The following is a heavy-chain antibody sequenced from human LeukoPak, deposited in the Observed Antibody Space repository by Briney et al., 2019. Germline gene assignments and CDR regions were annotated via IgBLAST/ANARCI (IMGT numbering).Heavy chain of an antibody. CDR3: AKDHSYEYYFDY. D-gene: IGHD5-12*01. J-gene: IGHJ4*02. CDR1: GFTFSSYA. V-gene: IGHV3-23*01. Sequence: GGSLRLSCAASGFTFSSYAMSWVRQAPGKGLEWVSAISGSGGSTYYADPVKGRFTISRDNSKNTLYLQMNSLRAEDTAVYYCAKDHSYEYYFDYWGQGTLVTVSS. CDR2: ISGSGGST.